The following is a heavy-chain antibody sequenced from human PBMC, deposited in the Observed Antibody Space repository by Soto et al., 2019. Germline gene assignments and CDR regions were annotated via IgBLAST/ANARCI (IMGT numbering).Heavy chain of an antibody. CDR1: GFSLSSTRVA. CDR3: AHSVVACLGYYFDY. Sequence: QITLKESGPTLVKPTQTLTLTCTFSGFSLSSTRVAVGWIRQPPGKALEWLALIYWVDDKRYSPFLKSRLTNTMDTSKNQVVLTMTNMDPLDTATYYCAHSVVACLGYYFDYWGQGTLVTVSS. D-gene: IGHD5-12*01. J-gene: IGHJ4*02. V-gene: IGHV2-5*02. CDR2: IYWVDDK.